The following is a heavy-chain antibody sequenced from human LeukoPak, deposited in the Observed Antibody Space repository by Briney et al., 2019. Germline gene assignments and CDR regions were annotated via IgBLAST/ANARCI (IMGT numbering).Heavy chain of an antibody. D-gene: IGHD3-10*01. CDR3: ARDRVGFDYYYGMDV. CDR2: IKEDGSEK. CDR1: GFSFSSFW. Sequence: GGSLRLSCAASGFSFSSFWLSWVRQAPEKGLEWVANIKEDGSEKYYADSVKGRFTISRDNSKNTLYLQMNSLRAEDTAVYYCARDRVGFDYYYGMDVWGQGTTVTVSS. J-gene: IGHJ6*02. V-gene: IGHV3-7*01.